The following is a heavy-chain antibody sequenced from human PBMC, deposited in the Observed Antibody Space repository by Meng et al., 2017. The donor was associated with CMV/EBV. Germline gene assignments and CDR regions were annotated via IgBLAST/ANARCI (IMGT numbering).Heavy chain of an antibody. CDR1: GFTFSSYW. CDR2: ISWNSGST. V-gene: IGHV3-9*01. CDR3: AKDPRCSNTTCLLGSGYFDY. D-gene: IGHD2-2*01. J-gene: IGHJ4*02. Sequence: SLKISCAASGFTFSSYWMHWVRQAPGKGLEWVSGISWNSGSTGYADSVKGRFTISRENAKNSLYLQMNSLRAEDTALYYCAKDPRCSNTTCLLGSGYFDYWGQGTLVTVSS.